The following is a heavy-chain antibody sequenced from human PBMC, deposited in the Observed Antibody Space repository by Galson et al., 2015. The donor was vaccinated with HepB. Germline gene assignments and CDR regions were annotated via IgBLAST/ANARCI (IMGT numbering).Heavy chain of an antibody. CDR3: ARELTIFGVVIVRYDAFDI. CDR2: VSHDGSIK. V-gene: IGHV3-30-3*01. CDR1: GFTFSSYT. J-gene: IGHJ3*02. Sequence: SLRLSCAPSGFTFSSYTIHWVRQAPDKGLEWVAVVSHDGSIKKYADSVKGRLTISRDNSKNTLFLQMNSLTTEDTAVYYCARELTIFGVVIVRYDAFDIWGQGTMVTVSS. D-gene: IGHD3-3*01.